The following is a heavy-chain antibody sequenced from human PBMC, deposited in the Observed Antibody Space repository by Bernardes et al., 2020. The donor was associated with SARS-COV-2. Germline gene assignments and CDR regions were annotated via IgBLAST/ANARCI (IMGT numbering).Heavy chain of an antibody. D-gene: IGHD1-26*01. CDR3: AREKEGASDTEYFQH. J-gene: IGHJ1*01. CDR1: GFTFSSYG. CDR2: IWYDGRNK. Sequence: GGSLRLSCAASGFTFSSYGMHWVRQAPGKGLEWVAVIWYDGRNKYYAESVKGRFTISRDNSKNTLYLQMNSLRAEDTAVYYCAREKEGASDTEYFQHWGQGTLVTVSS. V-gene: IGHV3-33*01.